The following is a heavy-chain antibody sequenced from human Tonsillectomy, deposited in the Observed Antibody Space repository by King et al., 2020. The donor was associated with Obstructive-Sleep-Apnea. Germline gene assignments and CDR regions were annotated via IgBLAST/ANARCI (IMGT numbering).Heavy chain of an antibody. V-gene: IGHV4-31*03. J-gene: IGHJ6*02. CDR2: IYYSGST. CDR3: ARGHDPPYYYYGMDV. Sequence: QLQESGPGLVKPSQTLSLTCTVSGGSISSGGYYWSWIRHHPGKGLEWIGYIYYSGSTYYNPSLKSRVTISVETSKNQFSLKLSSVTAADTAVYYCARGHDPPYYYYGMDVWGQGTTVTVSS. D-gene: IGHD1-1*01. CDR1: GGSISSGGYY.